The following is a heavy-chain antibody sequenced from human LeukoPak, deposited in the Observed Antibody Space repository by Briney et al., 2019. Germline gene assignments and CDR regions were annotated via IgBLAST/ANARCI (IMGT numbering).Heavy chain of an antibody. J-gene: IGHJ6*02. Sequence: PGGSLRLPCAASGFTFSSYSMNWVRQAPGKGLEWVSSISSSSSYIYYADSVKGRFTISRDNSKNTLYLQMNSLRAEDTAVYYCARGGDGYNYVHYYYGMDVWGQGTTVTVSS. V-gene: IGHV3-21*04. CDR3: ARGGDGYNYVHYYYGMDV. D-gene: IGHD5-24*01. CDR1: GFTFSSYS. CDR2: ISSSSSYI.